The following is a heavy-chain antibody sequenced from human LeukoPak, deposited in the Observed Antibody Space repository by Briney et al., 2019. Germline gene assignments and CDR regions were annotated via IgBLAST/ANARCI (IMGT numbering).Heavy chain of an antibody. CDR2: IYYSGST. CDR1: GGPISSGGSY. J-gene: IGHJ4*02. V-gene: IGHV4-30-4*08. Sequence: SETLSLTCSVSGGPISSGGSYWSWIRQPPGKGLEWIGYIYYSGSTYYNPSLKSRVAISVDTSKNQFSLKLSSVTAADTAVYYCARALLGIAATGTGETLDYWGQGTLVTVSS. CDR3: ARALLGIAATGTGETLDY. D-gene: IGHD6-13*01.